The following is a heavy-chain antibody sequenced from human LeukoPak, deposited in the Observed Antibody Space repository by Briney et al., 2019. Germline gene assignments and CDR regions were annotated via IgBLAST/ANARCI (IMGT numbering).Heavy chain of an antibody. J-gene: IGHJ4*02. CDR1: GFIVSSNY. CDR3: ARTYSGSYYVFDY. D-gene: IGHD1-26*01. Sequence: GGSLRLSCAASGFIVSSNYMSWVRQAPGKGLEWVSVIYSGGSTYYADSVKGRFTISRDNSKNTLYLQMNSLRAEDTAVYYCARTYSGSYYVFDYWGQGTLVTVSS. V-gene: IGHV3-66*01. CDR2: IYSGGST.